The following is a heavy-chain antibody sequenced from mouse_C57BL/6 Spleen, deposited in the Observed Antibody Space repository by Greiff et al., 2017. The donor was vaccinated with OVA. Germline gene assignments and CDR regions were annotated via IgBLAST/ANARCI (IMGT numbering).Heavy chain of an antibody. Sequence: VQLKESGPELVKPGASVKISCKASGYSFTGYYMNWVKQSPEKSLEWIGEINPSTGGTTYNQKFKAKATLTVDKSSSTAYMQLKSRTSEDSAVYYCARKATTDGFDYWGQGTTLTVSS. CDR1: GYSFTGYY. J-gene: IGHJ2*01. CDR3: ARKATTDGFDY. CDR2: INPSTGGT. D-gene: IGHD1-1*01. V-gene: IGHV1-42*01.